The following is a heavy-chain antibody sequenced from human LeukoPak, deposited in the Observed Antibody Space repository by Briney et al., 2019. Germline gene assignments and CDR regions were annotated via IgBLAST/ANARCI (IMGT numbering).Heavy chain of an antibody. CDR2: IKQDGSEK. CDR1: GFTFSTFW. V-gene: IGHV3-7*04. Sequence: GGSLRLSCAASGFTFSTFWMIWVRQPPGKGLEWVANIKQDGSEKYYVDSVKGRFTISRDNANNSLYLQMNSLRAEDTAVYYWARSAGRFDPWGQGTLVTVSS. J-gene: IGHJ5*02. D-gene: IGHD6-13*01. CDR3: ARSAGRFDP.